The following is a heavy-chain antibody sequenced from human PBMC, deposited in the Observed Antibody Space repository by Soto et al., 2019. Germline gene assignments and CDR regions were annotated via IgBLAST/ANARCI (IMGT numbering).Heavy chain of an antibody. CDR3: ARLYSSGWYGPGRY. Sequence: EVQLVESGGGVVRPGGSLRLSCAASGFTFDDYGMSWVRQAPGKGLEWVSGINWNGGSTGYADSVKGLFTISRDNAKNALYLQMTSLKPEDTAFYYCARLYSSGWYGPGRYWGKGTLVTVSS. J-gene: IGHJ4*02. D-gene: IGHD6-19*01. CDR1: GFTFDDYG. V-gene: IGHV3-20*04. CDR2: INWNGGST.